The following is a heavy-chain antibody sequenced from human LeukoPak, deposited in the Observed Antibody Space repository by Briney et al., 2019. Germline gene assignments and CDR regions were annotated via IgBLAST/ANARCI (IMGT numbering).Heavy chain of an antibody. D-gene: IGHD2-2*01. CDR2: IHYSGDS. Sequence: SETLSLTCTVSGASISSHYWSWVRQPPGKGLEYSAYIHYSGDSNYNPSLNNRVTMSIDTSKNQFSLKLRSVTAADTAVYYCARLTDDVVVPSITYHYFDSWGQGTRVTVSS. V-gene: IGHV4-59*08. CDR3: ARLTDDVVVPSITYHYFDS. CDR1: GASISSHY. J-gene: IGHJ4*02.